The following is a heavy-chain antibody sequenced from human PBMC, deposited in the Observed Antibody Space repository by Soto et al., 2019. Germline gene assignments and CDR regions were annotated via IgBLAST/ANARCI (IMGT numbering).Heavy chain of an antibody. J-gene: IGHJ6*02. CDR2: MYYSGVT. V-gene: IGHV4-59*01. CDR3: ASSTRSPGYYYGMDV. Sequence: QVQLQESGPGLVRPSETLSLSCTVSGGSIRSYYWTWIRQPPGKGLEWIGYMYYSGVTNYNPSLKSRVTISVDTSKNQFSLKLSSVTAADTAVYYCASSTRSPGYYYGMDVWGQGTTVIVSS. D-gene: IGHD2-2*01. CDR1: GGSIRSYY.